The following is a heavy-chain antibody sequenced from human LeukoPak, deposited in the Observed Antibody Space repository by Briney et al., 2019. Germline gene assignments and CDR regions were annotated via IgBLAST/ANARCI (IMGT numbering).Heavy chain of an antibody. CDR3: AGSGNYHARKTDS. Sequence: PSETLSLTCAVYGGSFSGYYWSWIRQPPGKGLEWIGEIHYNGVTNDNPSLKSRMSMSVDEAKSQFTLRLRSVTAADTAVYYCAGSGNYHARKTDSWGQGTLVTVSS. CDR1: GGSFSGYY. D-gene: IGHD1-7*01. J-gene: IGHJ4*02. V-gene: IGHV4-34*01. CDR2: IHYNGVT.